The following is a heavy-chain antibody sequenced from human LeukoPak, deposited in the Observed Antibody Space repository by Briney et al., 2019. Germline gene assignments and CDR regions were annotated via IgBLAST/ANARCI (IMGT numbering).Heavy chain of an antibody. V-gene: IGHV3-30*03. J-gene: IGHJ4*02. CDR2: ISYDGSNK. D-gene: IGHD3-16*02. Sequence: PWGSLRLSCAASGFTFSSYGMHWVRQAPGKGLEWVAVISYDGSNKYYADSVKGRFTISRDNSKNTLYLQMNSLRAEDTAVYYCATTMITFGGVISHDYWGQGTLVTVSS. CDR1: GFTFSSYG. CDR3: ATTMITFGGVISHDY.